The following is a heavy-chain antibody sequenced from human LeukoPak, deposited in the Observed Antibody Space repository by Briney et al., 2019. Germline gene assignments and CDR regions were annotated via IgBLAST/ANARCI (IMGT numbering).Heavy chain of an antibody. CDR1: GGSFSGYY. V-gene: IGHV4-34*09. CDR3: ARILGYYYDSSTLDY. Sequence: PSETLSLTCAVYGGSFSGYYWSWIRQPPGKGLEWIGEINHSGSTYYNPSLKSRVTISVDTSKNQFSLKLSSVTAADTAVYYCARILGYYYDSSTLDYWGQGTLVTVSS. J-gene: IGHJ4*02. D-gene: IGHD3-22*01. CDR2: INHSGST.